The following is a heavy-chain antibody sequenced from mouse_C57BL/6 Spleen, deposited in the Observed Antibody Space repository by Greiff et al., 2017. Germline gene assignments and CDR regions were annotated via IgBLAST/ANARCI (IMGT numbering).Heavy chain of an antibody. V-gene: IGHV6-3*01. J-gene: IGHJ2*01. CDR1: GFTFSNYW. Sequence: EVKLMESGGGLVQPGGSMKLSCVASGFTFSNYWMNWVRQSPEKGLEWVAQIRLKSDNYATNYAESVKGRFTISRDDSKSSVYLQMSNLRAEDTGIYYCTTLYGNYDYWGQGTTLTVSS. CDR3: TTLYGNYDY. CDR2: IRLKSDNYAT. D-gene: IGHD2-1*01.